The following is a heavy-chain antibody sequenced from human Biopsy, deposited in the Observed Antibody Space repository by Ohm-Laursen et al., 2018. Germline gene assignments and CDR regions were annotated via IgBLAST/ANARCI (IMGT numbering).Heavy chain of an antibody. CDR3: ARHPTGFWFNP. CDR2: IYNSETT. Sequence: SDTLSLTCTVSGDSISTSTTYYWAWLRQPPGKGLEWIGSIYNSETTFYNPSLKSRVAISVDTSPNQFSLKVSSVTAADTALYYCARHPTGFWFNPWGHGTLVTVSS. J-gene: IGHJ5*02. V-gene: IGHV4-39*01. CDR1: GDSISTSTTYY.